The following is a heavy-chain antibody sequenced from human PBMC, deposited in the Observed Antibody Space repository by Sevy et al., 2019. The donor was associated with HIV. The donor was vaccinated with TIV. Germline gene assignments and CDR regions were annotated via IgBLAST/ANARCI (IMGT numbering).Heavy chain of an antibody. CDR1: GLIFSNYA. J-gene: IGHJ4*02. D-gene: IGHD2-2*01. CDR2: VSGSGGST. CDR3: VKGSDANSGAPLDY. Sequence: GGSLRLSCAASGLIFSNYAMNWVRQAPGKGLEWVSGVSGSGGSTYYADSVRGRFTISRDNPINTLYLQLSSLGAEDTAVYYCVKGSDANSGAPLDYWGQGTLVTVSS. V-gene: IGHV3-23*01.